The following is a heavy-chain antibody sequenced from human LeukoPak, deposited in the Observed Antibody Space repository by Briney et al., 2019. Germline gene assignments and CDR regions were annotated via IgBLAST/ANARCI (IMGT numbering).Heavy chain of an antibody. CDR1: GFTFSGSA. Sequence: TGGSLKLSCAASGFTFSGSAMHWVPQASGKGLEWVGRIRSKANRYATAHAASVKGRFTISRDESKNTAYLQMNSLKTEYTAVYNCTSGPSGPTSGSWIDPWGQGTPVTVSS. CDR3: TSGPSGPTSGSWIDP. V-gene: IGHV3-73*01. CDR2: IRSKANRYAT. J-gene: IGHJ5*02. D-gene: IGHD3-10*01.